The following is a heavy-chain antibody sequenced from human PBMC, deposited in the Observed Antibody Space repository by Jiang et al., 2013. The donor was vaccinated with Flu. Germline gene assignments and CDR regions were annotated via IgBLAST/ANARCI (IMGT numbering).Heavy chain of an antibody. CDR2: ISYSGST. CDR1: GGSVSSGSYY. CDR3: ARMWSMNTYGLDY. D-gene: IGHD5-18*01. Sequence: LLKPSETLSLTCTVSGGSVSSGSYYWSWIRQPPGKGLEWIGYISYSGSTNYNPSLKSRVTISVDTSKNQFSLKLNSVTASDTAMYYCARMWSMNTYGLDYWGQGTLVTVSS. V-gene: IGHV4-61*01. J-gene: IGHJ4*02.